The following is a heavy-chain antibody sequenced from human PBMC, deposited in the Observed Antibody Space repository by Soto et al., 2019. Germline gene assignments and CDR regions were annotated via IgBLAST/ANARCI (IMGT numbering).Heavy chain of an antibody. CDR1: GFTFSDHY. J-gene: IGHJ3*02. V-gene: IGHV3-72*01. CDR2: TRNKANSYTT. D-gene: IGHD1-26*01. CDR3: ASAGWGLKDDAFDI. Sequence: PGGSLRLSCAASGFTFSDHYMDWVRQAPGKGLEWVGRTRNKANSYTTEYAASVKGRFTISRDDSKNSLYLQMNSLKTEDTAVYYCASAGWGLKDDAFDIWGQGTMVT.